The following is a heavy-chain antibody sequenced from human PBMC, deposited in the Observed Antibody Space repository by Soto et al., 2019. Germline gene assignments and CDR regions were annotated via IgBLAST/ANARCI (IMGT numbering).Heavy chain of an antibody. V-gene: IGHV3-11*03. D-gene: IGHD3-16*02. Sequence: PGGSLRLSCAASGFTFSDYAMSWVRQAPGKGLEWVSQISIGSSSMDYADSVKGRFTISRDNSKNSMYLQMNNLRAEDTAVYYCATRAAYRSDGPVGHDAFDIWGQGTMVTVSS. CDR3: ATRAAYRSDGPVGHDAFDI. CDR2: ISIGSSSM. CDR1: GFTFSDYA. J-gene: IGHJ3*02.